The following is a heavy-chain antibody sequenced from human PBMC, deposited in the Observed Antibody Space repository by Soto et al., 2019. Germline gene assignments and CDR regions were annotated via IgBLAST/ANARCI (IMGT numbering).Heavy chain of an antibody. J-gene: IGHJ4*02. CDR3: ARDRDYSNSGLDY. D-gene: IGHD4-4*01. CDR1: GGSISSGDYY. V-gene: IGHV4-30-4*01. CDR2: IYYSGST. Sequence: QVQLQESGPGLVKPSQTLSLTCTVSGGSISSGDYYWSWIRQPPGKGLEWIGYIYYSGSTYYNPSLKSRATISVDTSKNQFSLKLSSVTAADTAVYYCARDRDYSNSGLDYWGQGTLVTVSS.